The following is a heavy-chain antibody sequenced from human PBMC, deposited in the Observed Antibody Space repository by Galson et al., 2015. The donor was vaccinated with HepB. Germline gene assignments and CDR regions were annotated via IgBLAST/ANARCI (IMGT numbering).Heavy chain of an antibody. J-gene: IGHJ3*02. CDR2: IWYDGSNK. CDR1: GFTFSSYG. Sequence: SLRLSCAASGFTFSSYGMHWVRQAPGKGLEWVAVIWYDGSNKYYADSVKGRFTISRDNSKNTLYLQMNSLRAEDTAVYYCARDGVDIVATTVDAFDIWGQGTMVTVSS. CDR3: ARDGVDIVATTVDAFDI. D-gene: IGHD5-12*01. V-gene: IGHV3-33*08.